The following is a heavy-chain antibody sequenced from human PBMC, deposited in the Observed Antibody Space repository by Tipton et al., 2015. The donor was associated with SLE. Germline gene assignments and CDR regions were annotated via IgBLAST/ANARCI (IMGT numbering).Heavy chain of an antibody. D-gene: IGHD3-3*01. CDR3: ARLGEDDGVRFYYFDH. CDR2: IYHSGST. V-gene: IGHV4-38-2*02. J-gene: IGHJ4*02. Sequence: LRLSCTVSGGSIGNYYWGWIRQPPGKGLEWIGSIYHSGSTYYKSSLKSRVTISVDTSKNQFSLKLSSVTAADAAVYYCARLGEDDGVRFYYFDHWGQGNLVAVSS. CDR1: GGSIGNYY.